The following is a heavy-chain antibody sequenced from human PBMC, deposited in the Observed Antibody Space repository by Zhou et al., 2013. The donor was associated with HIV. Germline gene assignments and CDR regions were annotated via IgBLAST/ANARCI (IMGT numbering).Heavy chain of an antibody. CDR3: ARGGRIAARSGGLTD. D-gene: IGHD6-6*01. V-gene: IGHV1-69*15. Sequence: QVQLVQSGAEVKKPGSSVKVSCKASGGTFSSYAINWVRQAPGQGLEWMGRIIPIFGSANYAQKFQGRVTITADESTSTVYMELSSLRSEDTAVYYCARGGRIAARSGGLTDWGQGNPGSPVSS. CDR2: IIPIFGSA. J-gene: IGHJ4*02. CDR1: GGTFSSYA.